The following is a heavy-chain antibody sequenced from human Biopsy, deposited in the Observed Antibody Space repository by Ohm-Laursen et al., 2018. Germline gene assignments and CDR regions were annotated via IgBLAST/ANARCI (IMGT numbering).Heavy chain of an antibody. CDR3: ARATNSTGWPYYYFYGMDV. D-gene: IGHD2/OR15-2a*01. CDR1: GGSISSYY. Sequence: SETLSLTCTVSGGSISSYYWNWIRQPPGKGLEWIGYIYYSGTTDYSPSLKSRVTISIDKSKNQFVLKLSSVTAADTAVYYCARATNSTGWPYYYFYGMDVWGQGTTVTVSS. V-gene: IGHV4-59*01. J-gene: IGHJ6*02. CDR2: IYYSGTT.